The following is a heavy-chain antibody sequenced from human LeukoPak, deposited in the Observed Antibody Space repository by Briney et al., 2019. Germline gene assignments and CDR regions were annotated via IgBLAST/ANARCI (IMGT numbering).Heavy chain of an antibody. V-gene: IGHV4-4*09. CDR2: IYTSGST. Sequence: SETLSLTCHVSGGSLSSHYWSWIRQPPGKGLEWIGYIYTSGSTNYVPSLKSRVTISVDTSKIQFSLKLSSVTAADTAVYYCARHGDGYNFVDSWGQGTLVTVSS. CDR1: GGSLSSHY. CDR3: ARHGDGYNFVDS. J-gene: IGHJ4*02. D-gene: IGHD5-24*01.